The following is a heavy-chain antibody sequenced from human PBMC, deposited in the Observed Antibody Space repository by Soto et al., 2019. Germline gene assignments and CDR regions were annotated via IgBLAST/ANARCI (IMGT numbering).Heavy chain of an antibody. V-gene: IGHV1-18*01. CDR2: ISAYKGNT. CDR3: ARDSTSLMVYASAFDI. CDR1: GYTFTSYG. Sequence: QVQLVQSGAEVKKPGASVKVSCKASGYTFTSYGISWVRQAPGQGLEWMGWISAYKGNTNYAQKLQGRVTMTTDTSTSTAYMELRSLRSDDTAVYYCARDSTSLMVYASAFDIWGQGTMVTVSS. D-gene: IGHD2-8*01. J-gene: IGHJ3*02.